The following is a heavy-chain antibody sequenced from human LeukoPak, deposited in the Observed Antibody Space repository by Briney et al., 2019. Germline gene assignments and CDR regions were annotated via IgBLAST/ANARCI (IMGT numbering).Heavy chain of an antibody. V-gene: IGHV3-74*01. J-gene: IGHJ4*02. D-gene: IGHD3-3*02. Sequence: GGSLRLSCASSGFTFSNYWMHWVRQAPGKGLVWISRINNDGTGTNYADSVKGRFTISRDNAKNTLFLQMNSLRAEDTAMYYCARGMRGPDYWGQGTLVTVSS. CDR3: ARGMRGPDY. CDR2: INNDGTGT. CDR1: GFTFSNYW.